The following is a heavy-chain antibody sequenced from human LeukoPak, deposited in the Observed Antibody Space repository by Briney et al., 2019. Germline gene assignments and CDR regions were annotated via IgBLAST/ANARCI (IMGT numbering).Heavy chain of an antibody. J-gene: IGHJ4*02. CDR2: IYPIGGST. V-gene: IGHV3-23*01. CDR1: GFTFGSYT. D-gene: IGHD6-19*01. Sequence: GGSLRLSCAASGFTFGSYTMNWVRQTPGKGLEWVSSIYPIGGSTFYADSVKGRFTISRDNSKNTLYLQMSSLRTEDTAIYYCTKDVVPDSGWDLDYRGQGTLVTVSS. CDR3: TKDVVPDSGWDLDY.